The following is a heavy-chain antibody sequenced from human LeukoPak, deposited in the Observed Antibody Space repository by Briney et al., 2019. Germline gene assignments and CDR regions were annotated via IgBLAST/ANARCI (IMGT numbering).Heavy chain of an antibody. CDR3: ASSGSYRFDY. V-gene: IGHV3-48*02. J-gene: IGHJ4*02. D-gene: IGHD1-26*01. CDR1: GVTFSSDS. CDR2: ITASGTAM. Sequence: GGSMRLSCAASGVTFSSDSMNWVRQAPGKGLEWVSHITASGTAMFYADSEKGRFTISRDNAKNSLYLQMNSLRDEDTAVYYCASSGSYRFDYWGQGTLVTVSS.